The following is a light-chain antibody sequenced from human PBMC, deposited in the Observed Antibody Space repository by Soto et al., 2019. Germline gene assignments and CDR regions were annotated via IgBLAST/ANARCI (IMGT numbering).Light chain of an antibody. J-gene: IGLJ1*01. CDR1: SSDVGGYNY. Sequence: QSALTQPPSASGSPGQSVTISCTGTSSDVGGYNYVSWYQQHPGKAPKLMIYEVTKRPSGVPDRFSGSKSGNTASLTVSGLHAEDEADYYCSSYACDNNLYIFGTGTKLTVL. CDR2: EVT. CDR3: SSYACDNNLYI. V-gene: IGLV2-8*01.